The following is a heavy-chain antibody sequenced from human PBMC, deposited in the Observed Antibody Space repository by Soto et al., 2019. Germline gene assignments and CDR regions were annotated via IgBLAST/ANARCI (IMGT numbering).Heavy chain of an antibody. Sequence: GGSLRLSCAASGFTFSSYSMNWVRQAPGKGLEWVSSISSSSSYIYYADSVKGRFTISRDNAKNSLYLQMNSLRAEDTAVYYCARDSYDSRGYSTPFDYWGQGTLVTVSS. CDR3: ARDSYDSRGYSTPFDY. D-gene: IGHD3-22*01. V-gene: IGHV3-21*01. J-gene: IGHJ4*02. CDR1: GFTFSSYS. CDR2: ISSSSSYI.